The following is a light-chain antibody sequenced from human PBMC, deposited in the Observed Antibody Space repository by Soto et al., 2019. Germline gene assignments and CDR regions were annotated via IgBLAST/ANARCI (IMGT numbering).Light chain of an antibody. Sequence: AIRMTQSPSSLSASTGDRVTITCRASQGISSYLAWYQQKPGKAPKLLIYAASTLQSGVPSRFCGSGSGTDFTLTITCLQSEDFATYYGQQYYSYPLTFGQGTKVDIK. V-gene: IGKV1-8*01. CDR3: QQYYSYPLT. CDR2: AAS. CDR1: QGISSY. J-gene: IGKJ1*01.